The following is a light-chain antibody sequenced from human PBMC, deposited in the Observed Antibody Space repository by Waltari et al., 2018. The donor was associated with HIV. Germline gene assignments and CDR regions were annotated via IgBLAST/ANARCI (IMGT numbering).Light chain of an antibody. V-gene: IGLV3-27*01. CDR1: VLAKKH. CDR2: KDT. J-gene: IGLJ2*01. Sequence: SYELTQPSSVSVSPGQTARITCPGDVLAKKHARLFQQKSGQAPLVVIYKDTERPSEIPERFSGSSSGTTVTLTINGAQVEDEADYYCYSATDDYRVVFGGGTQLTVL. CDR3: YSATDDYRVV.